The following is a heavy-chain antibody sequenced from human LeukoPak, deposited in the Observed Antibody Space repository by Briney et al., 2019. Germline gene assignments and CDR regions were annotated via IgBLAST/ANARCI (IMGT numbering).Heavy chain of an antibody. CDR3: ARGDGYKVCLDF. J-gene: IGHJ4*02. CDR2: ISYNGNNK. V-gene: IGHV3-30-3*01. D-gene: IGHD5-24*01. Sequence: GGSLRLSCAASGFTFSSYAMHWVRQAPGKGLEWVAVISYNGNNKYNADSVKGRFTISRDNAKNSLYLQMNSLRAEDTAVYYCARGDGYKVCLDFWGQGTLVTVSS. CDR1: GFTFSSYA.